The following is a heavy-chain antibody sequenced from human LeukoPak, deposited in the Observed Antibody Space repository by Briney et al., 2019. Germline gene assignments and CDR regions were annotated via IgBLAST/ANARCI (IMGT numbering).Heavy chain of an antibody. V-gene: IGHV3-23*01. D-gene: IGHD3-10*01. CDR1: GFTFSSSA. CDR3: AKGYYGSGSYGWFDY. Sequence: TGGSLRLSCAASGFTFSSSAMSWVRQAPGKGLEWVSNISGSGSGGSTYYADSVKGRFTISRDNSKNTLFLQMNSLRAEDTAVYYCAKGYYGSGSYGWFDYWGQGTLVTVSS. J-gene: IGHJ4*02. CDR2: ISGSGSGGST.